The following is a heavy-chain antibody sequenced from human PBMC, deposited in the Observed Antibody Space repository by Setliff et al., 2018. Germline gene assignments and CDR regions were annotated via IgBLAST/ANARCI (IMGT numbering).Heavy chain of an antibody. Sequence: PSETLSLTCGGYGGSLSDYYWSWIRQPPGKGLEWIGEINQSGSTTYNPSLKGRVTISMDTSKNQFSLKLTSVTAADTAVYYCARGRGLEWLPESWFDPWGQGTLVTVSS. D-gene: IGHD3-3*01. CDR1: GGSLSDYY. V-gene: IGHV4-34*01. CDR2: INQSGST. J-gene: IGHJ5*02. CDR3: ARGRGLEWLPESWFDP.